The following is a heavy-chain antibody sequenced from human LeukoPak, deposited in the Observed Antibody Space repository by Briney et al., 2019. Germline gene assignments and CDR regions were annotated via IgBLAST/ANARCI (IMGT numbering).Heavy chain of an antibody. J-gene: IGHJ4*02. CDR3: ARGPLYDILTGYSSHFDY. CDR1: GFTFSSYW. V-gene: IGHV3-7*03. CDR2: IKQDGSEK. Sequence: PGGSLRLSCAASGFTFSSYWMSWVRQAPGKGLEWVANIKQDGSEKYYVDSVKGRFTISRDNAKNSLYLQMNSLRSEDTAVYYCARGPLYDILTGYSSHFDYWGQGTLVTVSS. D-gene: IGHD3-9*01.